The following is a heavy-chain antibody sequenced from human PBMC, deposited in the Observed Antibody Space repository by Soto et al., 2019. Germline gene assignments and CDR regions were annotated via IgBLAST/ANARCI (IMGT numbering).Heavy chain of an antibody. CDR1: GYTFTSYG. J-gene: IGHJ6*02. CDR2: ISAYNGNT. Sequence: ASVKVSCKASGYTFTSYGISWVRQAPGQGLEWMGWISAYNGNTNYAQKLQGRVTMTTDTSTSTAYMELRSLRSDDTAVYYCARDSDSLDTAMVEYYGMAVWGQGTTVTVSS. V-gene: IGHV1-18*01. CDR3: ARDSDSLDTAMVEYYGMAV. D-gene: IGHD5-18*01.